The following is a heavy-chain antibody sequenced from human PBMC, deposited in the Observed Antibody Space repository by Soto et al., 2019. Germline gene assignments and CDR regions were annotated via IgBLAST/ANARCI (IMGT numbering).Heavy chain of an antibody. V-gene: IGHV3-7*01. D-gene: IGHD6-13*01. CDR1: GFTFSSYW. Sequence: EVQLVESGGGLVQPGGSLRLSCVDSGFTFSSYWMSWVRQTPVKGLEWVGNIKQDGSEENYVDSVKGRFTIFRDNAKNSMYLQMNSLRAEDTVVYYCARIAASGRGWDVWGQGTTVVVSS. CDR2: IKQDGSEE. J-gene: IGHJ6*02. CDR3: ARIAASGRGWDV.